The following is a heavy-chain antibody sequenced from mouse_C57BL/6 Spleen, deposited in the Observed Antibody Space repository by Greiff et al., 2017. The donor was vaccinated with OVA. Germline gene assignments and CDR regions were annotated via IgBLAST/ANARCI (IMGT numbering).Heavy chain of an antibody. CDR3: ARTSITTVVATDYFDY. V-gene: IGHV1-81*01. J-gene: IGHJ2*01. CDR2: IYPRSGNT. D-gene: IGHD1-1*01. Sequence: VQLQQSGAELARPGASVKLSCKASGYTFTSYGISWVKQRTGQGLEWIGEIYPRSGNTYYNEKFKGKATMTADKSSSTAYMELRSLTSEDSAVYFYARTSITTVVATDYFDYWGQGTTLTVSS. CDR1: GYTFTSYG.